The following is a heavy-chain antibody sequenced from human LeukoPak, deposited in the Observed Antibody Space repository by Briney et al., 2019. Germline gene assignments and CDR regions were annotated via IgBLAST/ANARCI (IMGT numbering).Heavy chain of an antibody. J-gene: IGHJ5*02. Sequence: ASVTVSCKSSGYTSRTYGVSWMRQAPGQGLEWMGWTSSHNGNTNYAQKFHGRLTMTTDTSTSTAYMELRSLRSDDTGVYYCARDVPGSIGTTARFDPWGQGTLVTVSS. CDR1: GYTSRTYG. V-gene: IGHV1-18*01. D-gene: IGHD1-1*01. CDR3: ARDVPGSIGTTARFDP. CDR2: TSSHNGNT.